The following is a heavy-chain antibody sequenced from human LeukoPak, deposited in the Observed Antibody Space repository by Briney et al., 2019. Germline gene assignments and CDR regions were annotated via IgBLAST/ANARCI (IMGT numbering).Heavy chain of an antibody. CDR3: ARDLYRIVVVPHYFDY. Sequence: PGRSLRLSCAASGFTFSSYAMHWVRQAPGKGLEWVAVISYDGSNKYYADSVKGRFTISRDNSKNTLYLRMNSLRAEDTAVYYCARDLYRIVVVPHYFDYWGQGTLVTVSS. CDR1: GFTFSSYA. D-gene: IGHD3-22*01. J-gene: IGHJ4*02. V-gene: IGHV3-30*04. CDR2: ISYDGSNK.